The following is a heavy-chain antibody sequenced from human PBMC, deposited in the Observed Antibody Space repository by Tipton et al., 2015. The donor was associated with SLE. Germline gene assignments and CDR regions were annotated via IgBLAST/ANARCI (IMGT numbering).Heavy chain of an antibody. D-gene: IGHD1-26*01. CDR3: ARDGGSLEDYMDV. J-gene: IGHJ6*03. V-gene: IGHV3-7*01. Sequence: GSLRLSCVASGFTFSSNWMSWVRQTPGKGLEWVANIKEDGSDKYYVDSVKGRFTISRANAKNSLYLQMNSLSAEDTAVYYCARDGGSLEDYMDVWGKGTTVTVSS. CDR2: IKEDGSDK. CDR1: GFTFSSNW.